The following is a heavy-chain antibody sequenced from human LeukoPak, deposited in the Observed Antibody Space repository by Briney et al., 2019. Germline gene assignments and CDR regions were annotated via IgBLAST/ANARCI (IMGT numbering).Heavy chain of an antibody. CDR2: IDHSGST. D-gene: IGHD6-19*01. CDR3: AGVPHRYSSGWYGRFSFDY. CDR1: GGSFSGYY. Sequence: SETLSLTCAVYGGSFSGYYWSWIRQPPGKGLEWIGEIDHSGSTNYNPSLKSRVTISVDTSKNQFSLKLSSVTAADTAVYYCAGVPHRYSSGWYGRFSFDYWGQGTLVTVSS. V-gene: IGHV4-34*01. J-gene: IGHJ4*02.